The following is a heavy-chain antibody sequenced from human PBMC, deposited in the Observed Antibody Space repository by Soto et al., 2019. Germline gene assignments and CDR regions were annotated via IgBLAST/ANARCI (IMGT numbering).Heavy chain of an antibody. CDR2: ISWDSGSI. V-gene: IGHV3-9*01. Sequence: PGGSLRLSCAASGFTFDDYAMHWVRQAPGKGLEWASGISWDSGSIDYADSVKGRFTISRDNAKNSLYLQMNSLRTEDTALYYCAKGGYNWNSYLHYWGQGTLVTVSS. J-gene: IGHJ4*02. CDR1: GFTFDDYA. D-gene: IGHD1-7*01. CDR3: AKGGYNWNSYLHY.